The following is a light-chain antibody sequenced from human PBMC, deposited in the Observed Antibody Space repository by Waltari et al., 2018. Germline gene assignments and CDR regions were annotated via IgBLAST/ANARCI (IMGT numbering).Light chain of an antibody. Sequence: QSALTQPPSASGSPGQSVTISWTGASSDRNFNSVSWSQQHPGKAPKIVTYGVTKRPSGVPDRFAGSKAGNTASLTVSGLQVEDEAHYYCSLSGGINNVVVFGGGTKLTVL. CDR1: SSDRNFNS. J-gene: IGLJ2*01. CDR3: SLSGGINNVVV. V-gene: IGLV2-8*01. CDR2: GVT.